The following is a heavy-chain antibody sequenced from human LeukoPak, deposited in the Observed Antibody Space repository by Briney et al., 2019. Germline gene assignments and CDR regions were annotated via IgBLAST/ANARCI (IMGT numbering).Heavy chain of an antibody. CDR1: GFTVSSYW. CDR3: ARDFRYYGSGSYYSRDTHSYYYYGMDV. Sequence: GGSLRLSCAASGFTVSSYWMSWVRQAPGHGLEWLANIKQDGSEKYYVDYVKGRFTISRDNAKNSLYLQRNSLRAEDTAVYYCARDFRYYGSGSYYSRDTHSYYYYGMDVWGQGTTVTVSS. J-gene: IGHJ6*02. D-gene: IGHD3-10*01. V-gene: IGHV3-7*01. CDR2: IKQDGSEK.